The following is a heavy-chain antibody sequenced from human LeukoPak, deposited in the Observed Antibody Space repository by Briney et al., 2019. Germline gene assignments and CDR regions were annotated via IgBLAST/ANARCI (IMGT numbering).Heavy chain of an antibody. CDR2: IQQDGGEK. CDR3: AKAPYDNYYYYMYV. D-gene: IGHD3-9*01. Sequence: GGSLRLSCAASGFTFSIYSMSWVRQAPGKGLEWVAKIQQDGGEKCYVDSVKDRFTISRDNAKNSLYLQMNSLRAEDTAVYYCAKAPYDNYYYYMYVWGKGTTVTVSS. V-gene: IGHV3-7*03. J-gene: IGHJ6*03. CDR1: GFTFSIYS.